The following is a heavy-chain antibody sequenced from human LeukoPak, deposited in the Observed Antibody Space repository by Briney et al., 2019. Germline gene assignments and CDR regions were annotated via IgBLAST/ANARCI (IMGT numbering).Heavy chain of an antibody. CDR1: GFTFSSYS. CDR2: ISSSSSYI. Sequence: GGSLRLSCAASGFTFSSYSMNWVRQAPGKGLEWVSSISSSSSYIYYADSVKGRFTISRDNAKNSLYLQMNSLRAEDTAVYYCARDGERLLEWLSRAFDIWGQGTMVTVSS. V-gene: IGHV3-21*01. CDR3: ARDGERLLEWLSRAFDI. D-gene: IGHD3-3*01. J-gene: IGHJ3*02.